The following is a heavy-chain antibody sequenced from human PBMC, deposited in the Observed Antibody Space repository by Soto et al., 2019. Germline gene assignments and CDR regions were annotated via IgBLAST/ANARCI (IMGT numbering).Heavy chain of an antibody. CDR2: VRGNSYGA. J-gene: IGHJ5*02. V-gene: IGHV3-23*01. Sequence: GGSLRLSCAAAGFMFENYAMIWVRQAPGKGLEWVATVRGNSYGAYYADSVRGRFIISRDNSKNTMSLQLNSLRDDDTAIYYCAKGKSENGVDWLDPWGPGTLVTVSS. D-gene: IGHD2-8*01. CDR3: AKGKSENGVDWLDP. CDR1: GFMFENYA.